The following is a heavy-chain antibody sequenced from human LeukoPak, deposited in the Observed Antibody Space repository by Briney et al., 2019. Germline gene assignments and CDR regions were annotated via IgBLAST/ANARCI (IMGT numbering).Heavy chain of an antibody. CDR1: GFTFSSYA. J-gene: IGHJ4*02. CDR2: ISYDGSKK. Sequence: PGRSLRLSCAASGFTFSSYAMHWVRQAPGKGLEWVASISYDGSKKYYADSLKGRFTISRDNSKKTLYLQMNSLRAEDTAVYYCAKDGDLYGLADYWGQGTLVTVSS. CDR3: AKDGDLYGLADY. V-gene: IGHV3-30-3*01. D-gene: IGHD4-17*01.